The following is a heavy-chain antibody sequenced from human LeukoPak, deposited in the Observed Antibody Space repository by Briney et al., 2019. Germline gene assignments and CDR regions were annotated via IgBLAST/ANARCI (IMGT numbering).Heavy chain of an antibody. Sequence: SETLSLTCTVSGGSISSSSYYWGWIRQPPGKGLEWIGSIYYSGSTYYNPSLNSRVTISVDTSKNQFSLKLSSVTAADTAVYYCASPPKAVVPAAMRYYYYYMDVWGKGTTVTVSS. CDR1: GGSISSSSYY. J-gene: IGHJ6*03. CDR2: IYYSGST. V-gene: IGHV4-39*01. CDR3: ASPPKAVVPAAMRYYYYYMDV. D-gene: IGHD2-2*01.